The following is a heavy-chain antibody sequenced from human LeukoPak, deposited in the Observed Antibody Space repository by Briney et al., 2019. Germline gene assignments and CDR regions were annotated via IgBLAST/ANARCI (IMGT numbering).Heavy chain of an antibody. J-gene: IGHJ4*02. D-gene: IGHD3-22*01. V-gene: IGHV1-2*02. CDR2: INPNSGGT. Sequence: ASVKVSCKASGYTFTGYYMHWVRQAPGQELEWMGWINPNSGGTNYAQKFQGRVTMTRDTSISTAYMELSRLRSDDTAVYYCARDTFPYYYDSSGYPDYWGQGTLVTVSS. CDR1: GYTFTGYY. CDR3: ARDTFPYYYDSSGYPDY.